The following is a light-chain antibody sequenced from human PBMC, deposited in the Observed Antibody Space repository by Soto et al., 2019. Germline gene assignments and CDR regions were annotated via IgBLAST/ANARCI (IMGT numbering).Light chain of an antibody. V-gene: IGKV3-20*01. CDR3: QQYGSSPWT. Sequence: IVMTQSPATLSVSPGERATLSFRASQSASSSYLAWYQQKPGQAPRLLIYGASSRATGIPDRFSGSGSGTDFTLAISRLEPEDFAVYYCQQYGSSPWTFGQGTKVDI. CDR2: GAS. J-gene: IGKJ1*01. CDR1: QSASSSY.